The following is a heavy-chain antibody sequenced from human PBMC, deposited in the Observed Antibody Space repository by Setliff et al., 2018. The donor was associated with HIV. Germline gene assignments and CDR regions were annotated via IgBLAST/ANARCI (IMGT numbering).Heavy chain of an antibody. CDR3: AKVYCSGGSCYGEPFDY. V-gene: IGHV3-30*19. Sequence: PGGSLRLSCAASGFSFSTYGMHWVRQAPGKGLEWVAVISYDGSNKYYADSVKGRFTISRDNSKNTLYLQMNSLRAEDTAVYYCAKVYCSGGSCYGEPFDYWGQGTLVTVSS. D-gene: IGHD2-15*01. J-gene: IGHJ4*02. CDR1: GFSFSTYG. CDR2: ISYDGSNK.